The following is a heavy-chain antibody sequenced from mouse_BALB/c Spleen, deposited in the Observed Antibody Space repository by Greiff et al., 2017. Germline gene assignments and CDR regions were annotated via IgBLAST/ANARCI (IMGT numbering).Heavy chain of an antibody. J-gene: IGHJ3*01. Sequence: VQLQQPGAELVKPGASVKLSCKASGYTFTSYWMHWVKQRPGQGLEWIGEIDPSDSYTNYNQKFKGKATLTVDKSSSTAYMQLSSLTSEDSAVYYCASAMITKFAYWGQGTLVTVSA. CDR3: ASAMITKFAY. CDR1: GYTFTSYW. D-gene: IGHD2-4*01. CDR2: IDPSDSYT. V-gene: IGHV1-69*02.